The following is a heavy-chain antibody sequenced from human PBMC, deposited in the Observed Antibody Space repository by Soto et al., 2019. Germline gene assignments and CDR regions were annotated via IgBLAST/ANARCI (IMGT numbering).Heavy chain of an antibody. V-gene: IGHV3-23*01. J-gene: IGHJ6*02. CDR3: AKNRLLLWFGEGEYGMDV. CDR2: ISGSGGST. D-gene: IGHD3-10*01. CDR1: GFTFSSYA. Sequence: EVQLLESGGGLVQPGGSLRLSCAASGFTFSSYAMSWVRQAPGKGLEWVSAISGSGGSTYYADSVKGRFTISRDNSKNTLYLQMNSLRAEDTAVYYCAKNRLLLWFGEGEYGMDVWGQGTTVTVSS.